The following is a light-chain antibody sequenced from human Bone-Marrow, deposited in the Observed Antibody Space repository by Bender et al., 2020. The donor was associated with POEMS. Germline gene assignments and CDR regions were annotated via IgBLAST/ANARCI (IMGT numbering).Light chain of an antibody. J-gene: IGLJ1*01. CDR3: QSLDNSLSVFYV. Sequence: QSVLTQPPSVSGAPGQRVTISCTGSSSNIGAGYDVQWDQHFPGTAPKLPIYGYSHRPSGVPDRFPGSKSGTAASLVITRLQAGDEADYYCQSLDNSLSVFYVFGTGTKVTVL. V-gene: IGLV1-40*01. CDR1: SSNIGAGYD. CDR2: GYS.